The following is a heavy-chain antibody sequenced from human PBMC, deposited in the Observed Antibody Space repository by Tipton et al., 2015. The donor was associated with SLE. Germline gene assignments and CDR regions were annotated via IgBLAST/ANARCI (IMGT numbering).Heavy chain of an antibody. Sequence: TLSLTCSVSDDSISNYYWSWIRQPPGKGLEWIGEINHSGSTNYNPSLKSRVNISVDTSKNQFSLKLTSVTAADTAVYYCARGRPRATQAWGGYNYYMDVWGKGTTVTVSS. CDR3: ARGRPRATQAWGGYNYYMDV. CDR2: INHSGST. V-gene: IGHV4-34*01. CDR1: DDSISNYY. D-gene: IGHD3-16*01. J-gene: IGHJ6*03.